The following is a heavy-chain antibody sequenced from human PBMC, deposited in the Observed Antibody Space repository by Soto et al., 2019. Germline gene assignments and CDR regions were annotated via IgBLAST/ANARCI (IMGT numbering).Heavy chain of an antibody. CDR3: ARGTYYDVLTGFSSVPYYFDF. J-gene: IGHJ4*02. CDR1: GGSISSSSYY. Sequence: ASETLSLTCTVSGGSISSSSYYWGWIRQPPGKGVEWNGSIYYSGSTYYNPSLKSRVTISVDTSKNQFSLKLSSVTAADSAVYFCARGTYYDVLTGFSSVPYYFDFWGQGTLVTVSS. CDR2: IYYSGST. V-gene: IGHV4-39*07. D-gene: IGHD3-9*01.